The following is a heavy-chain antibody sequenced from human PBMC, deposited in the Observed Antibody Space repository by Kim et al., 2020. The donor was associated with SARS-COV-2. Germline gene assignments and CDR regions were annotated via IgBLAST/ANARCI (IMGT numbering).Heavy chain of an antibody. V-gene: IGHV4-39*01. CDR2: IYYSGST. J-gene: IGHJ4*02. D-gene: IGHD5-18*01. Sequence: SETLSLTCTVSGGSISSSSYYWGWIRQPPGKGLEWIGSIYYSGSTYYNPSLKSRVTISVDTSKNQFSLKLSSVTAADTAVYYCASLQLWSPDADYWGQGTLVTVSS. CDR3: ASLQLWSPDADY. CDR1: GGSISSSSYY.